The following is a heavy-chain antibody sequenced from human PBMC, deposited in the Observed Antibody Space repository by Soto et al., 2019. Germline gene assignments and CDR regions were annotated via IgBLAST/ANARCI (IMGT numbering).Heavy chain of an antibody. CDR1: GYTFTSYD. Sequence: GASVKVSCKGSGYTFTSYDSNWVRQAPGQRLEWMGWMNPNSGNTGYAQKFQGRVTMTRNTSISTAYMELSSLRSEDTAVYYCARPVGSGGRFLSSVYYYYYMDVWGKGTTVTVSS. V-gene: IGHV1-8*01. D-gene: IGHD2-15*01. J-gene: IGHJ6*03. CDR2: MNPNSGNT. CDR3: ARPVGSGGRFLSSVYYYYYMDV.